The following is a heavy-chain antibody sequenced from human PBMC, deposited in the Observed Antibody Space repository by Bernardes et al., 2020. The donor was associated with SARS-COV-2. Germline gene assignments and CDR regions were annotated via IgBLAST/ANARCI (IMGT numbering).Heavy chain of an antibody. CDR2: IYYSGST. Sequence: LSLTCTVSGGSISSGGYYWSWIRQHPGKGLEWIGYIYYSGSTYYNPSLKSRVTISVDTSKNQFSLKLSSVTAADTAVYYCARARITMIVVVNEFDYWGQGTLVTVSS. CDR1: GGSISSGGYY. CDR3: ARARITMIVVVNEFDY. D-gene: IGHD3-22*01. J-gene: IGHJ4*02. V-gene: IGHV4-31*03.